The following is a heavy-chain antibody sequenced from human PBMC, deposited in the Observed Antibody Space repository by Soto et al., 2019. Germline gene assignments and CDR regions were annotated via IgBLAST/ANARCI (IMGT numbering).Heavy chain of an antibody. J-gene: IGHJ5*02. CDR3: ARRHRSGFSYWLDT. CDR1: GGPISSGDYY. V-gene: IGHV4-31*03. D-gene: IGHD3-22*01. CDR2: IYFSGTT. Sequence: PSETLSLTCTLSGGPISSGDYYWSWIRQHPGKGLEWIGTIYFSGTTYYNPSLKSRVTISVDTSKNQFSLNLSCVTAADTAVYYCARRHRSGFSYWLDTWGQGTLVTV.